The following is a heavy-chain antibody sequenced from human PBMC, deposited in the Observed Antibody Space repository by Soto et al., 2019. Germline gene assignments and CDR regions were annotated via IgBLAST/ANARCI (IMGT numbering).Heavy chain of an antibody. CDR2: IYHSGNT. CDR1: GYSISSGYY. V-gene: IGHV4-38-2*01. D-gene: IGHD3-22*01. CDR3: ARVGPWVPYYFDSTPYTFENCFDP. J-gene: IGHJ5*02. Sequence: SETLSLTDAVSGYSISSGYYSAWLRQPPGEGLEWIGSIYHSGNTYYNPTLNSQVTLSIDMPSLHASLILNSVTDADTAVYYCARVGPWVPYYFDSTPYTFENCFDPWGQGTLVTVSS.